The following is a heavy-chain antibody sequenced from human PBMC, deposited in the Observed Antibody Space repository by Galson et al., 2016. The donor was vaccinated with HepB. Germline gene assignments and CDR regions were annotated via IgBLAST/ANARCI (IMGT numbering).Heavy chain of an antibody. V-gene: IGHV5-51*01. D-gene: IGHD1/OR15-1a*01. Sequence: QSGAEVKKPGESLKISCEDSGHTYGDYWIGWARQMHGGGLEWMGLIRLLDSTTFYRPSFQGRVTISADRSISTAYLEWSSLKASDTAIYYWASALDGTFFFDYWSQGTLVTVSS. CDR1: GHTYGDYW. CDR2: IRLLDSTT. J-gene: IGHJ4*02. CDR3: ASALDGTFFFDY.